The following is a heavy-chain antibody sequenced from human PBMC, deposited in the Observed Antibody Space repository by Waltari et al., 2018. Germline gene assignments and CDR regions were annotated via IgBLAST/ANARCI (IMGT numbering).Heavy chain of an antibody. CDR2: INTENCIT. J-gene: IGHJ5*02. V-gene: IGHV1-3*04. Sequence: QVQLVQSGTEVKKPGASVKISCAASGYSFTAYTLQWVRQAPGQGLEWMGWINTENCITKYAHTVQGRVTSTRDTSARTGDMELRSLTTEDTAVYYCARKFAGGRDWFDPWGQGTLVTVTS. D-gene: IGHD3-16*01. CDR1: GYSFTAYT. CDR3: ARKFAGGRDWFDP.